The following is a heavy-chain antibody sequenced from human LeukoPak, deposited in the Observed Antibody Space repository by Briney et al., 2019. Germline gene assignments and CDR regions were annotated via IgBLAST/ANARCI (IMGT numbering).Heavy chain of an antibody. V-gene: IGHV3-21*01. Sequence: GGSLRLPCAASGFTFSNYAINWVRQAPGKGLEWVSSITSSSAYIYYADSVKGRFTIDRDNSMNTVYLQMNGLRPDDTAIYFCARQEARDYYYEGLDFWGQGNLVTVSS. CDR1: GFTFSNYA. J-gene: IGHJ4*02. D-gene: IGHD3-22*01. CDR3: ARQEARDYYYEGLDF. CDR2: ITSSSAYI.